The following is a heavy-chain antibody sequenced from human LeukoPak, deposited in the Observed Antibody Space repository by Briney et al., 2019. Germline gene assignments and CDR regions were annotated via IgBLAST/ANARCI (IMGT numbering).Heavy chain of an antibody. Sequence: SETLSLTCAVYGGSFSGYYWSWIRQPPGKGLEWIGEINHSGSTNYNPSLKSRVTISVDTSKNQFSLKLSSVTAADTAVYYCARHDSSRDWFDPWGQGTLVTVSS. J-gene: IGHJ5*02. V-gene: IGHV4-34*01. CDR2: INHSGST. D-gene: IGHD6-6*01. CDR1: GGSFSGYY. CDR3: ARHDSSRDWFDP.